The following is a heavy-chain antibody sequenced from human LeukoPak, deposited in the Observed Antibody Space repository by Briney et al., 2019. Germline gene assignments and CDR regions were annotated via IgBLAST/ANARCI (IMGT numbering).Heavy chain of an antibody. Sequence: PGGSLRLSCAASGFTFSSYGMHWVRQAPGKGLEWVAYIWFDGSKEYYVDSVKGRFVISRDNSKNTLYLQMNSLRADDTAVYYCEKDFDSWSRPGSDYWGQGSLVTVSS. CDR3: EKDFDSWSRPGSDY. V-gene: IGHV3-30*02. CDR2: IWFDGSKE. D-gene: IGHD3-3*01. CDR1: GFTFSSYG. J-gene: IGHJ4*02.